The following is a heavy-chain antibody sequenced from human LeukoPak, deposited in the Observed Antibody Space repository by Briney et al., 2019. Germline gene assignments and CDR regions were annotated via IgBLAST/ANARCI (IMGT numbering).Heavy chain of an antibody. CDR2: IYYSGST. Sequence: SETLSLTCTVSGGSISSSSYYWGWLRQPPGKGLEWIGSIYYSGSTYYNPSLKSRFTISVDTSKNQFSLKLSSVTAADTAVYYCARSGAFDSSGWYFFVYWGQGTLVTVSS. CDR1: GGSISSSSYY. V-gene: IGHV4-39*07. J-gene: IGHJ4*02. CDR3: ARSGAFDSSGWYFFVY. D-gene: IGHD6-19*01.